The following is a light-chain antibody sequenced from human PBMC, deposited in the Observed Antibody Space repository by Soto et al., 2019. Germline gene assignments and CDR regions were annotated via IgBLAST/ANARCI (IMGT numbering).Light chain of an antibody. CDR3: SSYTTNITPRYV. CDR2: EVD. J-gene: IGLJ1*01. CDR1: SSDVGGSNY. V-gene: IGLV2-14*01. Sequence: QSVLTQPASVSGSPGQSITISCSGTSSDVGGSNYVSWYQHHPGKAPKLMIYEVDNRPSGVSDRFSGSKSGNTASLTISGLQAEDEADYFCSSYTTNITPRYVFGTGTKVTVL.